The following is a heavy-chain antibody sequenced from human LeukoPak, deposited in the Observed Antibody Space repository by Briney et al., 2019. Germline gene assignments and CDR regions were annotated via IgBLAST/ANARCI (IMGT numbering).Heavy chain of an antibody. CDR2: ISGSGGST. J-gene: IGHJ4*02. CDR1: GFTFSSYA. V-gene: IGHV3-23*01. D-gene: IGHD2-8*01. Sequence: PGGSLRLSCAASGFTFSSYAMSWVRQAPGKGLEWVSAISGSGGSTYNADSVKGRFTISRDNSKNTLYLQMNSLRAEDTAVYYCAKGASRPQIGYCTNGVCQNFDYWGQGTLVTVSS. CDR3: AKGASRPQIGYCTNGVCQNFDY.